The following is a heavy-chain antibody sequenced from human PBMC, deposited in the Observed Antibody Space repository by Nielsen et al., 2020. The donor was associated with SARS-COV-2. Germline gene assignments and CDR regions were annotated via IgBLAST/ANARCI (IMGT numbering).Heavy chain of an antibody. J-gene: IGHJ3*02. CDR3: ARGTMIVVVIGAFDI. V-gene: IGHV4-59*12. D-gene: IGHD3-22*01. Sequence: SETLSLTCTVSGGSISSYYWSWIRQPPGKGLEWSGYIYYSGSTNYNPSLKSRVTISVDTSKNQFSLKLSSVTAADTAVYYCARGTMIVVVIGAFDIWGQGTMVTVSS. CDR2: IYYSGST. CDR1: GGSISSYY.